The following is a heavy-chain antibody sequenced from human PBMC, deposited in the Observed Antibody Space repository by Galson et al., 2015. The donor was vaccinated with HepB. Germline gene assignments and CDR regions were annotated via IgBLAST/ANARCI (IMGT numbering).Heavy chain of an antibody. CDR2: INLNTGGR. D-gene: IGHD2-15*01. CDR1: GYTFTNNF. CDR3: ARDRGDIYYYTYGMDR. J-gene: IGHJ6*02. Sequence: SVKVSCKGSGYTFTNNFIYWVRQAPGQGLEWMGRINLNTGGRNIAQKFQDRITMTRDRSLSTAYMELSSLRSDDTAVYYCARDRGDIYYYTYGMDRWGQGTTVTVSS. V-gene: IGHV1-2*06.